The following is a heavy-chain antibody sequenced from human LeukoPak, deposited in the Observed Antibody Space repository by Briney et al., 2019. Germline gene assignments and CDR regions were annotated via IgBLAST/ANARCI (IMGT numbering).Heavy chain of an antibody. J-gene: IGHJ3*02. D-gene: IGHD6-19*01. CDR1: GFTFSSHC. CDR3: ARVRIAVAVSAFDI. CDR2: IKQDGSEK. V-gene: IGHV3-7*01. Sequence: GGSLRLSCEASGFTFSSHCMSWVRQAPGKGLEWVANIKQDGSEKYYVDSVKGRFTISRDNTKNSLYLQMSILRAADTAVYYCARVRIAVAVSAFDIWGQGTMVTVSS.